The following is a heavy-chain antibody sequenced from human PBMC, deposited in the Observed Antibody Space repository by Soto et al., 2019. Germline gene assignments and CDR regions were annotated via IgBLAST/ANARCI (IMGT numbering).Heavy chain of an antibody. V-gene: IGHV3-73*01. CDR3: TSREIAAAGTHFDY. CDR2: IRSKAKNYAT. CDR1: GFIFSGSA. J-gene: IGHJ4*02. D-gene: IGHD6-13*01. Sequence: SGGSLRLSCAASGFIFSGSAMHWVRQASGKGLEWVGRIRSKAKNYATAYAASVKGRFTISRDDSKNTAYLQMNSLKTEDTAVYYCTSREIAAAGTHFDYWGQGTLVTVSS.